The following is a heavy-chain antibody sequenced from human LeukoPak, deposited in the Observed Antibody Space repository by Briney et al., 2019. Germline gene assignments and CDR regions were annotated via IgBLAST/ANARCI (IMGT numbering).Heavy chain of an antibody. CDR2: IYSGGST. D-gene: IGHD6-13*01. J-gene: IGHJ6*02. CDR1: GGSISSSSYY. CDR3: ELYSSSWAAGYGMDV. Sequence: ETLSLTCTVSGGSISSSSYYWGWIRQPPGKGLEWVSVIYSGGSTYYADSVKGRFTISRHNSKNTLYLQMNSLRAEDTAVYYCELYSSSWAAGYGMDVWGQGTTVTVSS. V-gene: IGHV3-53*04.